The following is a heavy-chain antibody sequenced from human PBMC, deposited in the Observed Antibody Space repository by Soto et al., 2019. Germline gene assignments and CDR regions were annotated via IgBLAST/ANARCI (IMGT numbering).Heavy chain of an antibody. CDR1: GGSISSYY. CDR2: IYYSGST. D-gene: IGHD3-10*01. CDR3: ARVHMVRGPLNWFDP. V-gene: IGHV4-59*01. Sequence: SETLSLTCTVSGGSISSYYWSWIRQPPGKGLEWIGYIYYSGSTNYNPSLKSRVTISVDTSKNQFSLKLSSVTAADTAVYYCARVHMVRGPLNWFDPWGQGTLVTVSS. J-gene: IGHJ5*02.